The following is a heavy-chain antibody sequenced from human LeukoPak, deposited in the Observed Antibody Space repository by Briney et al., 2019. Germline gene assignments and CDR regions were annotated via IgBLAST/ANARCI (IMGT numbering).Heavy chain of an antibody. CDR2: INPSGDFR. D-gene: IGHD1-14*01. Sequence: ASVKVSCKASGYTFGTHWMHWVRQAPGQGLEWMGIINPSGDFRSYAQKFQGRITVTRDMSTSTAYMELSSLRSEDTAVYYCARVLITSANWFDPWGQGTLVTVSS. J-gene: IGHJ5*02. CDR3: ARVLITSANWFDP. CDR1: GYTFGTHW. V-gene: IGHV1-46*01.